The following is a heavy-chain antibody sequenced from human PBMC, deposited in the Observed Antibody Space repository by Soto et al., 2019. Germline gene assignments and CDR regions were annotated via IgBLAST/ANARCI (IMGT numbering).Heavy chain of an antibody. D-gene: IGHD2-2*01. V-gene: IGHV1-18*01. CDR2: ISAYNGNT. J-gene: IGHJ4*02. CDR3: ARVIEDIYERIVVVPAAMGCIDY. CDR1: SYTFTSYG. Sequence: ASVKVSCKASSYTFTSYGISWVRQAPGQGLEWMGWISAYNGNTNYAQKLQGRVTMTTDTSTSTAYMELRSLRSDDTAVYYCARVIEDIYERIVVVPAAMGCIDYWGQGTLVTVSS.